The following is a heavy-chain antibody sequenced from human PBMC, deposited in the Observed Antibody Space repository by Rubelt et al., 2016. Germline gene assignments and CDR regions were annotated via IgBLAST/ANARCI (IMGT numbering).Heavy chain of an antibody. CDR3: ASNSRGSYLYNYFDY. D-gene: IGHD3-16*02. V-gene: IGHV3-9*01. CDR2: ISWNSGSM. CDR1: GFAFNDYA. J-gene: IGHJ4*02. Sequence: QLVESGGGLVQPGRSLRLSCTASGFAFNDYAMHWVRQAPGKGLEWVSGISWNSGSMAYADSVKGRFTISRDNARSSLHLQMNSLRAEDTAVYYCASNSRGSYLYNYFDYWGQGTLVTVSS.